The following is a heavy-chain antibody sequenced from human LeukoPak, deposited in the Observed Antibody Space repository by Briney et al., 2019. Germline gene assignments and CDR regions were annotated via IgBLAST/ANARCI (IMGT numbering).Heavy chain of an antibody. Sequence: SVKVSCKASGGTFSSYAISWVRQAPGQGLEWMGRIIPIFGTANCAQKFQGRVTITTDESTSTAYMELSSLRSEDTAVYYCAREPASFDDYGDFDYWGQGTLVTVSS. J-gene: IGHJ4*02. D-gene: IGHD4-17*01. CDR3: AREPASFDDYGDFDY. V-gene: IGHV1-69*05. CDR2: IIPIFGTA. CDR1: GGTFSSYA.